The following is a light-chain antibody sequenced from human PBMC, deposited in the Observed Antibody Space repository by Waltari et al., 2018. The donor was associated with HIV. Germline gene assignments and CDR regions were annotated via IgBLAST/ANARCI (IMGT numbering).Light chain of an antibody. CDR2: EVS. CDR1: SSDVGGYNY. Sequence: QSALTQPASVSGSPGQSITISCTGTSSDVGGYNYVSWYQQPPGKAPKLMIYEVSNRPSGGSNRFSGSKSGNTASRTISGLQAEDEADYYCSSYTSSSTWVFGGGTKLTVL. V-gene: IGLV2-14*01. J-gene: IGLJ3*02. CDR3: SSYTSSSTWV.